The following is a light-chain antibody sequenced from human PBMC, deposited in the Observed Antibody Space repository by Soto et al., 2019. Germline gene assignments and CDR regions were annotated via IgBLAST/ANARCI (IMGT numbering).Light chain of an antibody. CDR2: TAS. CDR3: QQANSFPLT. CDR1: QDIGSW. V-gene: IGKV1D-12*01. J-gene: IGKJ4*01. Sequence: DIQLTQSPSSVSASVGDLVTITCRAGQDIGSWLTXXQHKPGKAPKLLISTASSLQSGVPSRFSGSGSGTEFNLTISSLKPEDFATYYCQQANSFPLTFGGGPKVDI.